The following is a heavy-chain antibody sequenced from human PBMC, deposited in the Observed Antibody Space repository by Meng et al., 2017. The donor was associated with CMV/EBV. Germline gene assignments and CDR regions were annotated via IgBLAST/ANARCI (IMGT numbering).Heavy chain of an antibody. Sequence: GGSLRLSCAASGFTFSSYGMHWVRQAPGQGLEWVAFIRYDGSNKYYADSVKGRFTISRDNSKNTLYLQMNSLRAEDTAVYYCAKGQVSLSSGMDVWGQGTTVTVSS. CDR1: GFTFSSYG. CDR2: IRYDGSNK. CDR3: AKGQVSLSSGMDV. D-gene: IGHD6-6*01. V-gene: IGHV3-30*02. J-gene: IGHJ6*02.